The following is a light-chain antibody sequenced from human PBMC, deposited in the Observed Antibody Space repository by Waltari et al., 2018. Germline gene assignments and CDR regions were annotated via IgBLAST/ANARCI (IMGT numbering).Light chain of an antibody. Sequence: QLVLTQSPSASASLGAPVTLTRTLSSGHSSNVIAWLQQRPEKGPRYLMKVNSDGSHSKGDEIPDRFSGSSSGAERYLTISNLQSEDEADYFCQTGGHGTWVFGGGTTLTVL. CDR2: VNSDGSH. CDR3: QTGGHGTWV. V-gene: IGLV4-69*01. J-gene: IGLJ3*02. CDR1: SGHSSNV.